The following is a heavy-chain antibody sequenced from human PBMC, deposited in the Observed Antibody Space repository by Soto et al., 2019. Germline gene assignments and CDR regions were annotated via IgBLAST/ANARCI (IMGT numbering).Heavy chain of an antibody. CDR3: ARSLMGDDYDRDGIDD. D-gene: IGHD3-16*01. V-gene: IGHV1-69*08. CDR1: GGPYSKYS. J-gene: IGHJ4*02. CDR2: IIPIFDTT. Sequence: QVQLVQSGTEVKKPGSSVTVSCKASGGPYSKYSISWLRQAPGQGLEWVGRIIPIFDTTNYAQKIQGRATITADKSTSTVYMDLSSMRSEDMVVYYCARSLMGDDYDRDGIDDWGLGTLVTVTS.